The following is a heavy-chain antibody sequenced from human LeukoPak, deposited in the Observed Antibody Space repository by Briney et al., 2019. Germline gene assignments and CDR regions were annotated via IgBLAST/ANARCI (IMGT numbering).Heavy chain of an antibody. V-gene: IGHV4-30-2*01. J-gene: IGHJ4*02. D-gene: IGHD4-17*01. CDR1: GGSISSGGYY. CDR3: ARIQDYGDYNPIVDY. CDR2: IYHSGST. Sequence: SETLSLTCTVSGGSISSGGYYWSWIRQPPGKGLEWIGYIYHSGSTYYNPSLKSRVTISVDRSKNQFSLKLSSVTAADTAVYYCARIQDYGDYNPIVDYWGQGTLVTVSS.